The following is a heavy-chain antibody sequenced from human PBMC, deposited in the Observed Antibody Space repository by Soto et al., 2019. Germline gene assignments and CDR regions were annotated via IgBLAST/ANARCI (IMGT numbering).Heavy chain of an antibody. V-gene: IGHV3-21*01. J-gene: IGHJ4*02. Sequence: GGSLRLSCAASGFTFSSYSMNWVRQAPGKGLEWVSSISSSSSYIYYADSVKGRFTISRDNAKNSLYLQMNSLRAEDTAVYYCARDGEMVRGVIIHQPLDYWGQGTLVTVSS. CDR1: GFTFSSYS. D-gene: IGHD3-10*01. CDR2: ISSSSSYI. CDR3: ARDGEMVRGVIIHQPLDY.